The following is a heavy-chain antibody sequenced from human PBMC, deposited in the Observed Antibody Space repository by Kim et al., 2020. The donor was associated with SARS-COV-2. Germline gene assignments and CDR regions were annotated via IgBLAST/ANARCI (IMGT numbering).Heavy chain of an antibody. CDR3: ARRSGSYDALDV. CDR2: ISFDGSNK. D-gene: IGHD1-26*01. CDR1: GFTFSSHS. V-gene: IGHV3-30-3*01. Sequence: GGSLRLSCEGSGFTFSSHSMHWVRQAPGKGLDWVAVISFDGSNKFYSDSVKGRFTISRDNSKNTVYVQMNSLRAEDTAVYYCARRSGSYDALDVWGQGTLVTVS. J-gene: IGHJ3*01.